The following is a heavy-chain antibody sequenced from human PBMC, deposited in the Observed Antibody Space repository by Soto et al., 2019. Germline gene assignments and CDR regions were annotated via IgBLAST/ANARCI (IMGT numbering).Heavy chain of an antibody. D-gene: IGHD2-2*01. CDR3: ARFFKVGPRFGAAIGYNWFDP. V-gene: IGHV4-34*01. CDR2: INHSGST. Sequence: SETLSLTCAVYGGSFSGYYWSWNRQPPGKGLEWIGEINHSGSTNYNPSRKSRVTISVDTSKNQFSLKLSSVTAADTAVYYCARFFKVGPRFGAAIGYNWFDPGGQGTLVTVSS. CDR1: GGSFSGYY. J-gene: IGHJ5*02.